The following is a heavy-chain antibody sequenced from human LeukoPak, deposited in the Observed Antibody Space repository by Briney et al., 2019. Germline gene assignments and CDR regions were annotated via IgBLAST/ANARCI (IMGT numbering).Heavy chain of an antibody. D-gene: IGHD6-13*01. J-gene: IGHJ4*02. CDR2: ISWNSGSI. CDR1: GFTFDDYA. CDR3: AKEYSSSWYLDY. V-gene: IGHV3-9*01. Sequence: GGSLRLSCAASGFTFDDYAMLWVRQAPGKGLEWVSGISWNSGSIGYADSVKGRFTISRDNAKNSLYLQMNTLRAEDTALYYCAKEYSSSWYLDYWGQGTLVTVSS.